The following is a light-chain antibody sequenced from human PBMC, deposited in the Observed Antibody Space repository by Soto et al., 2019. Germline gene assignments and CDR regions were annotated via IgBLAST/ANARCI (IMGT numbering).Light chain of an antibody. V-gene: IGKV4-1*01. J-gene: IGKJ4*01. CDR2: WAS. Sequence: DIVMTQSPDSLAVSLGERATINCKSSQSVLYSSNNKNYLAWYQQKPGQPPKLLIYWASTRESGVPDRFSSSWSGTDFALSISSLQAEDVAVYYCQHCYSTPLTFGGGTKVQIK. CDR3: QHCYSTPLT. CDR1: QSVLYSSNNKNY.